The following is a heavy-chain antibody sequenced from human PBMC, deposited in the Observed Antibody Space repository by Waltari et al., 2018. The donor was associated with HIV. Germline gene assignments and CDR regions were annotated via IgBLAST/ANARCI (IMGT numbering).Heavy chain of an antibody. V-gene: IGHV3-30*02. D-gene: IGHD6-13*01. CDR3: TNTASGTMGH. CDR2: IQYHGSDK. Sequence: QVQLVESGGGVVQPGGSLRLSCVASGFTFSGHGMHWVRQAPGKGLEWVSFIQYHGSDKYYADSVKGRFTISKDNSKNTLYLQMSSLRAEDTAVYYCTNTASGTMGHWGQGTLVTVSS. CDR1: GFTFSGHG. J-gene: IGHJ4*02.